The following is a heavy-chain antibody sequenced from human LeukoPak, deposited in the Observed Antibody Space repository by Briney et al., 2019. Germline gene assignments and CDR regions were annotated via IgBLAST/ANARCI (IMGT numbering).Heavy chain of an antibody. D-gene: IGHD5-24*01. CDR2: IRSKASGTTT. CDR1: GFTFGTNA. J-gene: IGHJ4*02. CDR3: IRGIDGYKSGFVY. Sequence: GRSLTLSCTASGFTFGTNAMSWVRQAPGNWIEWVGFIRSKASGTTTKYVASVKGRFTISRDNSKSIAYLQMNSLKNEDTAVYYCIRGIDGYKSGFVYWGQGTLVTVSS. V-gene: IGHV3-49*04.